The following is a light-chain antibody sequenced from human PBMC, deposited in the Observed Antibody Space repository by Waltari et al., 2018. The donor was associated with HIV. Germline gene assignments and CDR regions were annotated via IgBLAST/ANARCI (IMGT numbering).Light chain of an antibody. Sequence: QSVLTQPPSLSGTPGQRVTISCSGRSSDVGSNTVNWYQQLPGTAPKLLMYSNDERPSGVPDRFSGSKSGTSASRAIRGLRSEDEADYYCAAWDDSLNGLVFGTGTKVTVL. CDR1: SSDVGSNT. CDR3: AAWDDSLNGLV. J-gene: IGLJ1*01. CDR2: SND. V-gene: IGLV1-44*01.